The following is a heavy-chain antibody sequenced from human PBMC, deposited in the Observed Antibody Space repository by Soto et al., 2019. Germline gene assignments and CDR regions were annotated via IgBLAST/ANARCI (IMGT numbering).Heavy chain of an antibody. V-gene: IGHV1-2*04. CDR1: GYTFTGYY. CDR3: ARESSADIVVAHHWFDP. Sequence: GASVKVSCKASGYTFTGYYMHWVRQAPGQGLEWMGWINPNSGGTNYAQKFQGWVTMTRDTSISTAYMELSRLRSDDTAVYYCARESSADIVVAHHWFDPWGQGTLVTVSS. D-gene: IGHD2-2*01. J-gene: IGHJ5*02. CDR2: INPNSGGT.